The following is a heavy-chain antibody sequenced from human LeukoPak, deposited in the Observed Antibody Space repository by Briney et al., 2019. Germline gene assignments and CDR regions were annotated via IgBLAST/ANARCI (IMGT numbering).Heavy chain of an antibody. CDR3: ARGRGVGATGNFDY. J-gene: IGHJ4*02. V-gene: IGHV4-34*01. D-gene: IGHD1-26*01. Sequence: SETLSLTCAVYGGSFSGYYWSWIRQPPGKGLEWIGEINHSGSTNYNPSLKSRVTISVDTSKNQFSLKLSSVTAADTAVYYCARGRGVGATGNFDYRGQGTLVTVSS. CDR1: GGSFSGYY. CDR2: INHSGST.